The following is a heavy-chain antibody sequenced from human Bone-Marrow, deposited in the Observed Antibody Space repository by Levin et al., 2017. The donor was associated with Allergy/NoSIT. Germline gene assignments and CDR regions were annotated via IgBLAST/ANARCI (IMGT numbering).Heavy chain of an antibody. D-gene: IGHD5-18*01. CDR2: INANSGGT. Sequence: PGGSLRLSCEASGSSFTAHYVHWVRQAPGQGLEWMGWINANSGGTKYAQKFQGRVTMTSDSSLSTVYMELSSLRSDDTAIYFCARDRGLQLWHSDSWGQGSLVTVSS. J-gene: IGHJ4*02. CDR1: GSSFTAHY. CDR3: ARDRGLQLWHSDS. V-gene: IGHV1-2*02.